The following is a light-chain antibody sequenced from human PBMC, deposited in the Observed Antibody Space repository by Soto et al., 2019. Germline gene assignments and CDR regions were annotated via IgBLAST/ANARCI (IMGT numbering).Light chain of an antibody. CDR2: GAS. V-gene: IGKV3-20*01. CDR3: QQYVSSSLS. J-gene: IGKJ4*01. CDR1: QSISGT. Sequence: SPLERASLSFMASQSISGTLAWYQQKPGQAPRLLIHGASTRAPGIPDTFSRSGSGTDFTLTISTLEPKHFAVYYCQQYVSSSLSSGGGTKVDIK.